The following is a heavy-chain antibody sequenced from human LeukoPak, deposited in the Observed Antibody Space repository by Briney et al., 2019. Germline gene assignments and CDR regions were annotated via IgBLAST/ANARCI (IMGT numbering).Heavy chain of an antibody. J-gene: IGHJ4*02. D-gene: IGHD3-22*01. Sequence: GGSLRLSCAASGFTFSSYGMHWVRQAPGKGLEWVAFIRYDGSNKYYADSVKGRFTISRDNSKNTLYLQMNSLRAEDTAVYYCAKASYYDSSGYLFDYWGQGTLVTVSP. CDR2: IRYDGSNK. CDR1: GFTFSSYG. V-gene: IGHV3-30*02. CDR3: AKASYYDSSGYLFDY.